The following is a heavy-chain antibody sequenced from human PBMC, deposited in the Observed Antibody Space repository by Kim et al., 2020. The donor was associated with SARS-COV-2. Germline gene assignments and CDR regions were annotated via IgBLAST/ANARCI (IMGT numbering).Heavy chain of an antibody. Sequence: TSDAQKFQGRVTMTRDTSTSPVYMELGSLRSEETAVYYCARVGYSSSTDYWGQGTLVTVSS. D-gene: IGHD6-6*01. CDR2: T. CDR3: ARVGYSSSTDY. V-gene: IGHV1-46*01. J-gene: IGHJ4*02.